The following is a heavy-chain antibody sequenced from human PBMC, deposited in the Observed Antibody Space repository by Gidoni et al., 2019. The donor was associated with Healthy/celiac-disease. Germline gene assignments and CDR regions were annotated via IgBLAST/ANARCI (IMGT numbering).Heavy chain of an antibody. D-gene: IGHD3-10*01. CDR3: AKYNSQFGSGSYNTYYYYGMDV. J-gene: IGHJ6*02. CDR1: GFSFDDYA. CDR2: ISWNSGSV. V-gene: IGHV3-9*01. Sequence: EVQLVESGGGLVQPGRSLRLSCAASGFSFDDYAMYWVRHAPGKGLGWVSGISWNSGSVGYADSVKGRFTISRDNAKNSLYLQMNSLRAEDTALYYCAKYNSQFGSGSYNTYYYYGMDVWGQGTTVTVSS.